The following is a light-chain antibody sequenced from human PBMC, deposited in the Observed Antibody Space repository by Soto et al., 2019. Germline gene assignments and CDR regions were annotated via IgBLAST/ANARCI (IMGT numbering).Light chain of an antibody. V-gene: IGKV3-20*01. CDR2: GAS. Sequence: EIVLTQSPGTLSLSPGERATLSCRASQSVSSNNLAWYQQRPGQAPRVVIYGASTRATGIPERFSGSGSGTGLTLTISRLEPEDFAVYYCQQYGRSPFTFGPGTKVDIK. CDR3: QQYGRSPFT. CDR1: QSVSSNN. J-gene: IGKJ3*01.